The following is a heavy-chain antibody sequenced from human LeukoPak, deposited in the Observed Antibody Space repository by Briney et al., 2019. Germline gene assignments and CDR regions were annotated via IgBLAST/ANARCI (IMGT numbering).Heavy chain of an antibody. CDR1: GYTFTSYD. CDR2: MNPNSGNT. J-gene: IGHJ4*02. D-gene: IGHD5-18*01. V-gene: IGHV1-8*01. Sequence: ASVKVSCKASGYTFTSYDINWVRQATGQGLVWMGWMNPNSGNTGYAQKFQGRVTMTRNTSISTAYMELSSLRSEDTAVYYCARGRIQLWTNDYWGQGTLVTVSS. CDR3: ARGRIQLWTNDY.